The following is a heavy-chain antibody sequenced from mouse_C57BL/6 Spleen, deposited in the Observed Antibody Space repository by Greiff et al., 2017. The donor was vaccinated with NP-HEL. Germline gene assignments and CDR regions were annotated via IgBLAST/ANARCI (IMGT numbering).Heavy chain of an antibody. CDR3: ARSGYYGSSYGNYYAMDY. CDR2: IYPRSGNT. CDR1: GYTFTSYG. V-gene: IGHV1-81*01. J-gene: IGHJ4*01. Sequence: QVHVKQSGAELARPGASVKLSCKASGYTFTSYGISWVKQRTGQGLEWIGEIYPRSGNTYYNEKFKGKATLTADKSSSTAYMELRSLTSEDSAVYFCARSGYYGSSYGNYYAMDYWGQGTSVTVSS. D-gene: IGHD1-1*01.